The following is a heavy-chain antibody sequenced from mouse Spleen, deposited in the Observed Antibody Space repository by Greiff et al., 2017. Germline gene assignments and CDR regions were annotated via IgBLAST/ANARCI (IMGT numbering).Heavy chain of an antibody. CDR2: IYPGDGDT. Sequence: VQLQQSGPELVKPGASVKISCKASGYAFSSSWMNWVKQRPGQGLEWIGRIYPGDGDTNYNGKFKGKATLTADKSSSTAYMQLSSLTSVDSAVYFCARRLRLRGGAMDYWGQGTSVTVSS. D-gene: IGHD1-2*01. CDR1: GYAFSSSW. J-gene: IGHJ4*01. V-gene: IGHV1-82*01. CDR3: ARRLRLRGGAMDY.